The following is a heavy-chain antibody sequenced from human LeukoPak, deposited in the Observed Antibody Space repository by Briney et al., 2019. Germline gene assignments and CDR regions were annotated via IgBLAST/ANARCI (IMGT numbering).Heavy chain of an antibody. Sequence: SETLSLTCTVSGGSISSYYWSWIRQPPGEGLEWIGYIHYSGSTNYNPSLKSRVTISVDTSKNQFSLKLRSVTAADTAVYYYARFVGSTWLAFDIWAKGQWSPSLQ. J-gene: IGHJ3*02. CDR1: GGSISSYY. V-gene: IGHV4-59*01. CDR3: ARFVGSTWLAFDI. D-gene: IGHD1-26*01. CDR2: IHYSGST.